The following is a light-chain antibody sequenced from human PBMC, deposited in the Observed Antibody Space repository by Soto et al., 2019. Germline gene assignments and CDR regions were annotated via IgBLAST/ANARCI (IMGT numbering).Light chain of an antibody. Sequence: EIVLTQSPATLSLSPGERATLSCRASQSVSSYLAWYQQKPGQAPTLLIYDASNRATGIPARFSGSGSGTDFTLNISSLEPEDFAVYYCQQRSNWPFLTFGGGTKVEIK. V-gene: IGKV3-11*01. CDR1: QSVSSY. J-gene: IGKJ4*01. CDR3: QQRSNWPFLT. CDR2: DAS.